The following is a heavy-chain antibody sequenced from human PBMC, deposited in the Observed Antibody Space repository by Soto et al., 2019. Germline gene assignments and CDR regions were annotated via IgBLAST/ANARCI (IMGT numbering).Heavy chain of an antibody. CDR2: IIPIFGTA. D-gene: IGHD6-13*01. Sequence: GASVKVSCKASGGTFSSYAISWVRQAPGQGLEWMGGIIPIFGTANYAQKFQGRVTITADESTSTAYMELSSLRSEDTAVYYCRIAAAGADYYYGMDVWGQGTTVTVSS. CDR3: RIAAAGADYYYGMDV. V-gene: IGHV1-69*13. CDR1: GGTFSSYA. J-gene: IGHJ6*02.